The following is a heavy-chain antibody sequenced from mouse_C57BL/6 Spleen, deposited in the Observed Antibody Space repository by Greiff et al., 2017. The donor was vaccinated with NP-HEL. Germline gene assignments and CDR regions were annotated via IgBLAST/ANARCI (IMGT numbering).Heavy chain of an antibody. Sequence: VQLQQPGAELVMPGASVKLSCKASGYTFTSYWMHWVKQRPGQGLEWIGEIDPSDSYTNYNQKFKGKSTLTGDKSSSTAYMQLSSLTSEDSAVYYFARLGITTGVARDYWGQGTTLTVSS. CDR2: IDPSDSYT. J-gene: IGHJ2*01. CDR3: ARLGITTGVARDY. D-gene: IGHD1-1*01. CDR1: GYTFTSYW. V-gene: IGHV1-69*01.